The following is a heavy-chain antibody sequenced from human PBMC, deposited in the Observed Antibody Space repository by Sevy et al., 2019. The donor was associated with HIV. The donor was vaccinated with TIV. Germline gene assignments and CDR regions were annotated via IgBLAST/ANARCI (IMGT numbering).Heavy chain of an antibody. CDR2: ITVTGITI. CDR3: SRGVISPVADV. CDR1: GFTFTDYY. D-gene: IGHD2-21*01. V-gene: IGHV3-11*01. Sequence: GGSLRLSCAASGFTFTDYYMSWIRQAPGKGLEWVSYITVTGITIYYADSVKGRFTISRDNAKNSLYLQMNSLRAEDTAVSYCSRGVISPVADVWGQGTTVTVSS. J-gene: IGHJ6*02.